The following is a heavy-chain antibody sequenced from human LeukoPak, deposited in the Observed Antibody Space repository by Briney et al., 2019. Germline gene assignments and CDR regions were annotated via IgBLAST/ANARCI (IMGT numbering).Heavy chain of an antibody. CDR1: GFTFSNYG. CDR2: ISRSGTET. D-gene: IGHD4-23*01. J-gene: IGHJ4*02. V-gene: IGHV3-23*01. Sequence: PGGSLRLSCAGAGFTFSNYGMSWVRQAPGKGREWVAVISRSGTETYHADSVRGRFTISRDNSKNTLYLQMNSLRAEDTAVYYCARDHMTTVVTTGEVDYWGQGTLVTVSS. CDR3: ARDHMTTVVTTGEVDY.